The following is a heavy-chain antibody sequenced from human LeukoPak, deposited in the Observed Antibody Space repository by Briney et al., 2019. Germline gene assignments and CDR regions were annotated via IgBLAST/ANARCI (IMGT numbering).Heavy chain of an antibody. D-gene: IGHD1-26*01. V-gene: IGHV3-11*04. J-gene: IGHJ6*03. Sequence: GGSLRLSCAASGFTFSDYYMSWIRQAPGKGLEWVSYISSSGSTIYYADSVKGRFTISRDNAKNSLCLQMNSLRAEDTAVYYCARDRCSGSYGSCYYYYYYMDVWGKGTTVTVSS. CDR1: GFTFSDYY. CDR3: ARDRCSGSYGSCYYYYYYMDV. CDR2: ISSSGSTI.